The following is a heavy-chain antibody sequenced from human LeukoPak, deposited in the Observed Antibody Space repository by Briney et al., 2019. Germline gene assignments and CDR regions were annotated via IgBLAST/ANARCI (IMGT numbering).Heavy chain of an antibody. CDR2: IYHSGTT. J-gene: IGHJ4*02. D-gene: IGHD3-16*01. V-gene: IGHV4-28*01. Sequence: SDTLSLTCAVSGYSITSSSWWGWIRQPPGKGLEWIGYIYHSGTTYYNPSLQSRVTMSVDTSKNQFSLKLSSVTAVDTAVYYCARKENDYYYFDYWGQGTLVTVSS. CDR3: ARKENDYYYFDY. CDR1: GYSITSSSW.